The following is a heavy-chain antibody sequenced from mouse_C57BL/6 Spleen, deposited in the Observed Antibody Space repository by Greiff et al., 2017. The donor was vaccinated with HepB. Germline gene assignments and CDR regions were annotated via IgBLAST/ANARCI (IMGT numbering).Heavy chain of an antibody. CDR2: IDPEDGDT. V-gene: IGHV14-1*01. CDR1: GFNIKDYY. Sequence: VQLQQSGAELVRPGASVKLSCTASGFNIKDYYMHWVKQRPEQGLEWIGRIDPEDGDTDYAPKFQGKATMTADTSSNTAYLQLSSLTSEDTAVYYCTPEDYGSSHPFAYWGQGTLVTVSA. J-gene: IGHJ3*01. D-gene: IGHD1-1*01. CDR3: TPEDYGSSHPFAY.